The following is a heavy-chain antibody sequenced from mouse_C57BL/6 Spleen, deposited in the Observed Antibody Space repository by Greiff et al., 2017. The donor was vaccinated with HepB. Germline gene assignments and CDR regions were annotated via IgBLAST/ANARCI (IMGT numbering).Heavy chain of an antibody. CDR2: ISSGGSYT. V-gene: IGHV5-6*01. J-gene: IGHJ1*03. D-gene: IGHD1-1*01. CDR1: GFTFSSYG. Sequence: VKLMESGGDLVKPGGSLKLSCAASGFTFSSYGMSWVRQTPDKRLEWVATISSGGSYTYYPDSVKGRFTISRDNAKNTLNLQMSSLKSEDTAMYYCARHGGYGSSFYCYFDVWGTGTTVTVSS. CDR3: ARHGGYGSSFYCYFDV.